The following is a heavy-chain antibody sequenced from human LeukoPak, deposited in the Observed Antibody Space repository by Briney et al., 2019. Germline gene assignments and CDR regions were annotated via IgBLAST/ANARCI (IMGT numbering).Heavy chain of an antibody. D-gene: IGHD3-9*01. V-gene: IGHV3-15*01. CDR3: TNDILTGYYRESMNFDY. J-gene: IGHJ4*02. Sequence: GGSLRLSCAASGFTFSNAWMSWVRQAPGKGLEWVGRIKSKTDGGTTDYAAPVKGRFTISRDDSKNTLCLQMNSLKTEDTAVYYCTNDILTGYYRESMNFDYWGQGTLDTVSS. CDR1: GFTFSNAW. CDR2: IKSKTDGGTT.